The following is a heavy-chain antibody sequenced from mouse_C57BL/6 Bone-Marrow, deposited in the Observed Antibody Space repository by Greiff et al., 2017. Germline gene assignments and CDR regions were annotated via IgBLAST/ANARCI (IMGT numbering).Heavy chain of an antibody. CDR2: IDPNSGGT. CDR1: GYTFTSYW. J-gene: IGHJ4*01. Sequence: QVQLQQPGAELVKPGASVKLSCKASGYTFTSYWMHWVKQRPGRGLEWIRRIDPNSGGTKYNEKFKSKATLTVDKPSSTAYMQLSSLTSEDSAVYYCATPYYSTLYYAMDYWGQGTSVTVSS. V-gene: IGHV1-72*01. D-gene: IGHD2-5*01. CDR3: ATPYYSTLYYAMDY.